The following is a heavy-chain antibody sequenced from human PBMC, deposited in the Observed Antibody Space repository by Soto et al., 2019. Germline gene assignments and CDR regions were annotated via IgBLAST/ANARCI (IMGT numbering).Heavy chain of an antibody. CDR2: INSDGSST. Sequence: EVQLVESGGGLVQPGGSLRLSCAASGFTFSSYWMHWVRQAPGKGLVWVSRINSDGSSTSYADSVKGRFTISRDNAKNTVYLQITGLSAEDTAVYYCARGITGTTAAHAVDNWGQGTMGTVSS. D-gene: IGHD1-1*01. J-gene: IGHJ3*02. CDR3: ARGITGTTAAHAVDN. V-gene: IGHV3-74*01. CDR1: GFTFSSYW.